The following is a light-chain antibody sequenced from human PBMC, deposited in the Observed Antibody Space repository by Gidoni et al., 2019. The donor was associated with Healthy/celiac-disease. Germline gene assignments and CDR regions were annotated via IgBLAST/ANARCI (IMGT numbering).Light chain of an antibody. V-gene: IGKV4-1*01. Sequence: DIVMTQSPDSLAVSLGERATINCKSSQSVLYSSNNKNYLAWYQQKPGQPPKLLIYWASTRKSGVPDRFSGSESGTAFTLTISSLQAEAVAVYYCQQYYSTPLTFGGGTKVEIK. J-gene: IGKJ4*01. CDR3: QQYYSTPLT. CDR1: QSVLYSSNNKNY. CDR2: WAS.